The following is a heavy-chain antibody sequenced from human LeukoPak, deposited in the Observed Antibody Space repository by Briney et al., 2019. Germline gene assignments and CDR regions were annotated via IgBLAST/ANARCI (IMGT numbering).Heavy chain of an antibody. V-gene: IGHV4-34*01. CDR3: ARGFCSSTSCYLRYYYGMDV. CDR1: GVSFSGYY. D-gene: IGHD2-2*01. J-gene: IGHJ6*02. Sequence: SETLSLTCAVYGVSFSGYYWSWIRQPPGKGLEWIGEINHSGSTNYNPSLKSRVTISVDTSKNQFSLKLSSVTAADTAVYYCARGFCSSTSCYLRYYYGMDVWGQGTTVTVSS. CDR2: INHSGST.